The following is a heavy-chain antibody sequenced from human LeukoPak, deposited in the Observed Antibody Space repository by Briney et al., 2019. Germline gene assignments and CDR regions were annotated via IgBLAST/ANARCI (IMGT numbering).Heavy chain of an antibody. CDR2: IYSGGST. V-gene: IGHV3-66*01. J-gene: IGHJ3*02. CDR1: GFTVSSDY. Sequence: GGSLRLSCAASGFTVSSDYMSWVRQAPGKGLEWVSVIYSGGSTYYADSVKGRFTISRDNAKNSLYLQMNSLRAEDTAVYYCARDRREYSGSPDDAFDIWGQGTMVTVSS. CDR3: ARDRREYSGSPDDAFDI. D-gene: IGHD1-26*01.